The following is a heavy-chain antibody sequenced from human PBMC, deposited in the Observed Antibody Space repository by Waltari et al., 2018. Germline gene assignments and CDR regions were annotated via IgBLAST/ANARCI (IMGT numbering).Heavy chain of an antibody. J-gene: IGHJ6*02. CDR2: ISSSGSTI. CDR3: ARDRLVSYYYYGMDV. CDR1: GSTFCSYE. V-gene: IGHV3-48*03. D-gene: IGHD3-9*01. Sequence: EVQLVESGGGLDQPGGSLRLSCAASGSTFCSYEINWVAPAQGKGLGWVSYISSSGSTIYCADSVKGRFTISRDNAKNSLYLQMNSLRAEDTAVYYCARDRLVSYYYYGMDVWGQGTTVIVSS.